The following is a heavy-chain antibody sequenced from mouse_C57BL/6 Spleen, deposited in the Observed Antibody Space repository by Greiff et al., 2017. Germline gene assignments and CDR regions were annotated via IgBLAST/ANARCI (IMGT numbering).Heavy chain of an antibody. J-gene: IGHJ4*01. Sequence: EVQLQQSGPELVKPGASVTMSCKASGYTFTDYNMHWVKQSHGKSLEWIGYINPNNGGTSYNQKFKGTATLTVNKSSSTAYVELRSLTSEDSAVYYCAREGNYYGSSYALYYYAMDYWGQGTSVTVSS. CDR1: GYTFTDYN. CDR2: INPNNGGT. CDR3: AREGNYYGSSYALYYYAMDY. D-gene: IGHD1-1*01. V-gene: IGHV1-22*01.